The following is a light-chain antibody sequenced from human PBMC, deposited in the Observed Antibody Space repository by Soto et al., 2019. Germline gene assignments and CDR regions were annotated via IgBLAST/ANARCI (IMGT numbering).Light chain of an antibody. Sequence: ALTQPASVSGSPGQSITISCTGTSSDVGGYNYVSWYQQHPGKAPKLMIYEVSNRPSGVSNRFSGSKSGNTASLTISGLQAEDEADYYCSSYTSSSTYVVFGGGTKLTVL. CDR1: SSDVGGYNY. J-gene: IGLJ2*01. CDR2: EVS. CDR3: SSYTSSSTYVV. V-gene: IGLV2-14*01.